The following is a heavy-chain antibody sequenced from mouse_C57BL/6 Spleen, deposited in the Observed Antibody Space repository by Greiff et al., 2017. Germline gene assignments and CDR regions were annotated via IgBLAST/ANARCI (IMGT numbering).Heavy chain of an antibody. CDR3: TTIDPPYYSNY. Sequence: EVKLVESGAELVRPGASVKLSCTASGFNIKDDYMHWVKQRPEQGLEWIGWIDPENGDTEYASKFQGKATITADTSSNTAYLQLSSLTSEDTAVYYCTTIDPPYYSNYWGQGTTLTVSS. V-gene: IGHV14-4*01. D-gene: IGHD2-5*01. J-gene: IGHJ2*01. CDR2: IDPENGDT. CDR1: GFNIKDDY.